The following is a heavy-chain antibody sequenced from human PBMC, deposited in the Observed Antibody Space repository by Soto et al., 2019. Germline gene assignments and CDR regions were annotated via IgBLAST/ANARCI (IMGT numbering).Heavy chain of an antibody. V-gene: IGHV3-23*01. J-gene: IGHJ4*02. CDR2: ISGRGDST. CDR1: GFTFSSYA. CDR3: AKDPGYGDYV. D-gene: IGHD4-17*01. Sequence: EVQLLESGGGLVQPGGSLRLSCAASGFTFSSYAMSWVRQAPGKGMEWVSAISGRGDSTYYADSVKGRFTISRDNSKNTLYLQMNSLRAEDTDIYYCAKDPGYGDYVWGQGSLVTVSS.